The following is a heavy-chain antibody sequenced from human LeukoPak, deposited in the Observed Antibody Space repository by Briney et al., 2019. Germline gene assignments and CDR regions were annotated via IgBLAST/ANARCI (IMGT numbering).Heavy chain of an antibody. CDR2: INHSGST. J-gene: IGHJ6*03. V-gene: IGHV4-34*01. CDR3: ARGRPYYDFWSGYSNYYYMDV. CDR1: GGSFSGYY. D-gene: IGHD3-3*01. Sequence: SETLPLTCAVYGGSFSGYYWSWIRQPPGKGLEWIGEINHSGSTNYNPSLKSRVTISVDTSKNQFSLKLSSVTAADTAVYYCARGRPYYDFWSGYSNYYYMDVWGKGTTVTVSS.